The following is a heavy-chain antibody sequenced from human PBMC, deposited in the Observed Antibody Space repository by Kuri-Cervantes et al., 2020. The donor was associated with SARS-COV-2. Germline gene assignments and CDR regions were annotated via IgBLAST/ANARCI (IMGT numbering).Heavy chain of an antibody. V-gene: IGHV4-34*01. J-gene: IGHJ6*02. CDR3: AKDGDGHYYDSSGYYHYYYYGMDV. Sequence: GSLRLSCAVYGGSFSGYYWSWIRQPPGKGLEWIGEINHSGSTNYNPSLKSRVTISVDTSKNQFSLKLSSVTAADTAVYYCAKDGDGHYYDSSGYYHYYYYGMDVWGQGTTVTVSS. D-gene: IGHD3-22*01. CDR1: GGSFSGYY. CDR2: INHSGST.